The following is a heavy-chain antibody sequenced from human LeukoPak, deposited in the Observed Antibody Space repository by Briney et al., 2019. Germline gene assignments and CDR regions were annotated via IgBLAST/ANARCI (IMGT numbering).Heavy chain of an antibody. Sequence: GGSLRLSCAASGFTFSSYGMHWVRQAPGKGLEWVAVIWYDGSNKYYADSVKGRFTISRDNSKNTLYLQMNSLRAEGTAVYYCARGAATVTTFFDYWGQGTLVTVSS. CDR3: ARGAATVTTFFDY. CDR1: GFTFSSYG. CDR2: IWYDGSNK. D-gene: IGHD4-17*01. V-gene: IGHV3-33*01. J-gene: IGHJ4*02.